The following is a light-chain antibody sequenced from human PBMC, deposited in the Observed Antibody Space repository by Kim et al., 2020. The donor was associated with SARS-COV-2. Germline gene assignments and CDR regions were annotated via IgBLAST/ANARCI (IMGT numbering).Light chain of an antibody. CDR3: NSRDSNDNVV. Sequence: VALGQTVRITCQGDSLRRYYATWYQQRPRQAPILVVYGKNNRPSGIPDRFSGSSSGNTASLTITGAQAEDEADYYCNSRDSNDNVVFGGGTQLTVL. CDR2: GKN. J-gene: IGLJ2*01. V-gene: IGLV3-19*01. CDR1: SLRRYY.